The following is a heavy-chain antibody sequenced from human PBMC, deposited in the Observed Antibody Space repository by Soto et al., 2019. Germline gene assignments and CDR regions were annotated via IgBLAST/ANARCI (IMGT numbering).Heavy chain of an antibody. D-gene: IGHD6-19*01. Sequence: VAVQLSCLALGFSFSSYWMTWVRHAPGKGLEWVANVKQDGSEQHYVDSVKGRFTISRDNVKNSLFLQMNSLRAEDTAVYYCVGGSGWVMDYWGQGTLVTVPS. CDR2: VKQDGSEQ. CDR1: GFSFSSYW. CDR3: VGGSGWVMDY. V-gene: IGHV3-7*03. J-gene: IGHJ4*02.